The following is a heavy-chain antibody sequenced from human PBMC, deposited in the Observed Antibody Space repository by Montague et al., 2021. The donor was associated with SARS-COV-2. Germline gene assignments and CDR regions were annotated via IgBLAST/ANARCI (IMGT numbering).Heavy chain of an antibody. Sequence: SLRLSCAASGFTVRRYEMHWVRQPPGKGLQWVSYINTGGDTMFYADSVKGRFTTSRDDAKNSLFLQINSLRADDTGVYYCAAGGSINYWGQGTLVTVSP. CDR2: INTGGDTM. D-gene: IGHD3-10*01. CDR3: AAGGSINY. CDR1: GFTVRRYE. J-gene: IGHJ4*02. V-gene: IGHV3-48*03.